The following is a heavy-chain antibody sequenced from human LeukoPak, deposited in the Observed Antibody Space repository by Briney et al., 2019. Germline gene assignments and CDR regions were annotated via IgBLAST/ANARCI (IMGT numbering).Heavy chain of an antibody. D-gene: IGHD1-26*01. J-gene: IGHJ4*02. CDR3: ARDCIGCLGFDY. CDR1: GYTFTSYG. CDR2: LSAYADDT. Sequence: GASVKVSCKASGYTFTSYGISWVRQAPGQGLEWMGWLSAYADDTNYVQKFRGRITMTTDTSTSTAYMELRSLRSDDTAVYYCARDCIGCLGFDYWGQGTLVTVSS. V-gene: IGHV1-18*01.